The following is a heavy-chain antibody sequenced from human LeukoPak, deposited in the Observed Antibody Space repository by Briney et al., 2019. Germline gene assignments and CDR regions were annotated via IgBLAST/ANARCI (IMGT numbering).Heavy chain of an antibody. CDR1: GFTFSSYA. V-gene: IGHV3-23*01. CDR2: ISASGGST. CDR3: AKTKLGHCSGGSCYSRHYRLDY. J-gene: IGHJ4*02. D-gene: IGHD2-15*01. Sequence: GGSLRLSCATSGFTFSSYAISWVRQAPGKGLEWVSAISASGGSTYYADSVKGRFTISRDNSKNTLYLQMNSLRAEDTAVYYCAKTKLGHCSGGSCYSRHYRLDYWGQGTLVTVSS.